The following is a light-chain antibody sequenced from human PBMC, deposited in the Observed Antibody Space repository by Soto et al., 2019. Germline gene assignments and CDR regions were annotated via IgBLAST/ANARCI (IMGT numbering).Light chain of an antibody. J-gene: IGLJ2*01. V-gene: IGLV2-14*03. CDR2: DVS. CDR1: SSTYNY. Sequence: QSALTQPASVSGSLGQSITISCTGTSSTYNYVSWYQQHPGKAPKLMIYDVSTRPSGVSKRFSGSKSGNTASLTISGLQAEDEAHYYCSSYTSSTTLFGGGTKLTVL. CDR3: SSYTSSTTL.